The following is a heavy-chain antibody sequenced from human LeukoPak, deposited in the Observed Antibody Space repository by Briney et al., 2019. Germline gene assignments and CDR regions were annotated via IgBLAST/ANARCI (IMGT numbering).Heavy chain of an antibody. D-gene: IGHD6-13*01. V-gene: IGHV1-18*01. J-gene: IGHJ5*02. CDR2: ISAYNGNT. CDR3: ARDGQTSSFYNSSWLNWFDP. CDR1: GYTFTSYG. Sequence: GASVQVSCKASGYTFTSYGISWVRQAPGKGLEWMGWISAYNGNTNCAQKLQGRVTMTTDTSTSTAYMELRSLRSDDTAVYYCARDGQTSSFYNSSWLNWFDPWGQGTLVTVSS.